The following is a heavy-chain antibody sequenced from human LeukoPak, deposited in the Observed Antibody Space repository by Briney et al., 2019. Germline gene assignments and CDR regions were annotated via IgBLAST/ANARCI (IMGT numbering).Heavy chain of an antibody. CDR3: ARVCWGSKHTNPQYYYYYYMDV. CDR1: GGSISSYY. J-gene: IGHJ6*03. D-gene: IGHD3-10*02. V-gene: IGHV4-59*01. Sequence: SETLSLTCTVSGGSISSYYWSWIRQPPGKGLEWIGYIYYSGSTNYNPSLKSRVTISVDTSKNQFSLKLSSVTAADTAVYYCARVCWGSKHTNPQYYYYYYMDVWGKGTTVTISS. CDR2: IYYSGST.